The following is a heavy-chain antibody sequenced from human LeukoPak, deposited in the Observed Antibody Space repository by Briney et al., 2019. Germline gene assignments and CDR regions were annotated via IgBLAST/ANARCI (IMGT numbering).Heavy chain of an antibody. Sequence: SVKVSCKASGGTFGSYAISWVRQAPGQGLEWMGRIIPILGIANYAQKFQGRVTITADKSTSTAYMELSSLRSEDTAVYYCARDWDSGWYDYWGQGTLVTVSS. J-gene: IGHJ4*02. V-gene: IGHV1-69*04. CDR2: IIPILGIA. CDR3: ARDWDSGWYDY. D-gene: IGHD6-19*01. CDR1: GGTFGSYA.